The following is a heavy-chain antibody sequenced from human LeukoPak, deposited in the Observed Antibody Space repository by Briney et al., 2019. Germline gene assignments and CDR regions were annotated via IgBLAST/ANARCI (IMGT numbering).Heavy chain of an antibody. V-gene: IGHV1-8*01. Sequence: ASVKVSSKASGYTFTSYDINWVRQAPGQGLEWMGWMNPNSGNTGYAQKFQGRVTMTRNTSISTAYMELSSLRSEDTAVYYCARAYCSGGSCSASDYWGQGTLVTVSS. J-gene: IGHJ4*02. CDR3: ARAYCSGGSCSASDY. CDR1: GYTFTSYD. D-gene: IGHD2-15*01. CDR2: MNPNSGNT.